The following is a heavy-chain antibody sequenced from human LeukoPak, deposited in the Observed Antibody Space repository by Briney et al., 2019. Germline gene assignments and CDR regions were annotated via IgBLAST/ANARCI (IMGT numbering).Heavy chain of an antibody. CDR2: IYDSGST. Sequence: SETLSLTCTVSGGSIRSSYYYWGWIRQPPGKGLEWIGSIYDSGSTYYNPSLKSRVTISVDTSKNQFSLKLSSVTAADTAVYYCARGLTIHTIDYWGQGTLVTVSS. D-gene: IGHD3-3*01. V-gene: IGHV4-39*07. CDR1: GGSIRSSYYY. J-gene: IGHJ4*02. CDR3: ARGLTIHTIDY.